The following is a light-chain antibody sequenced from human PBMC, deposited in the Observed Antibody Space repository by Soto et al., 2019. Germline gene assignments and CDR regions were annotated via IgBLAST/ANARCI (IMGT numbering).Light chain of an antibody. CDR3: QQRSNWWT. Sequence: EIVLTQSPATLSLSPGERATLSCRASQSVSSYLAWYQQKPGQAPRLLIYDASTRATGIPARFSGSGSGTAFTLTIVRLEPEAFDVYYCQQRSNWWTFGQGTKVEIK. V-gene: IGKV3-11*01. CDR2: DAS. J-gene: IGKJ1*01. CDR1: QSVSSY.